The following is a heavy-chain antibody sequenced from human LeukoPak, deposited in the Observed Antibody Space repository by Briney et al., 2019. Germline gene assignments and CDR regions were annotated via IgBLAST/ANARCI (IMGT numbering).Heavy chain of an antibody. J-gene: IGHJ3*02. CDR3: ARGGRGGYYYDSSALLGAFDI. V-gene: IGHV4-59*08. D-gene: IGHD3-22*01. CDR1: GGSISNYY. CDR2: IYYSGST. Sequence: SETLSLTCTVSGGSISNYYWSWIRQPPGKGLEWIGYIYYSGSTNYNPSLKSRVTISVDTSKNQFSLNLSSVTAADTAVYYCARGGRGGYYYDSSALLGAFDIWGQGTMVTVSS.